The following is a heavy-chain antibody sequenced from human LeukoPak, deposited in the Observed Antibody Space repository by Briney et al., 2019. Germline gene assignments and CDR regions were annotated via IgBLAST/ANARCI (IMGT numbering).Heavy chain of an antibody. D-gene: IGHD3-3*01. CDR2: INPNRGGT. V-gene: IGHV1-2*02. Sequence: GASVKVSCKASGYTFTGYYMHWVRQAPGQGLEWMGWINPNRGGTNYAQKFQGRVTMTRDTSISTAYMELSRLRSDDTAVYYCARDPYDFWTPEGWFDPWGQGTLVAVSS. CDR1: GYTFTGYY. J-gene: IGHJ5*02. CDR3: ARDPYDFWTPEGWFDP.